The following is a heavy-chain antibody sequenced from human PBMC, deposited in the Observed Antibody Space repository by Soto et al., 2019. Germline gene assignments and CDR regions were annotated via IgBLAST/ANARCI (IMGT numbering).Heavy chain of an antibody. V-gene: IGHV3-30*18. CDR3: AKPSETRIGDPGAFDI. Sequence: PGGSLRLSCAASGFTFSSYGMHWVRQAPGKGLEWVAVISYDGSNKYYADSVKGRFTISRDNSKNTLCLQMNSLRAEDTAVYYCAKPSETRIGDPGAFDIWGQGTMVTVSS. CDR2: ISYDGSNK. J-gene: IGHJ3*02. CDR1: GFTFSSYG. D-gene: IGHD4-17*01.